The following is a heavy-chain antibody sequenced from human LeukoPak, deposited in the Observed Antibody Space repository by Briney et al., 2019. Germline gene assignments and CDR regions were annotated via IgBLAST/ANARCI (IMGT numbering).Heavy chain of an antibody. V-gene: IGHV4-34*01. CDR2: INHSGST. CDR3: ARREDTLTGYIIDY. D-gene: IGHD3-9*01. CDR1: GGSFSGYY. J-gene: IGHJ4*02. Sequence: PSETLSLTCAVYGGSFSGYYWSWIRQPPGKGLEWIGEINHSGSTNYNPSLKSRVTISVDTSKNQFSLKLSSVTAADTAVYYCARREDTLTGYIIDYWGQGTLVTVSS.